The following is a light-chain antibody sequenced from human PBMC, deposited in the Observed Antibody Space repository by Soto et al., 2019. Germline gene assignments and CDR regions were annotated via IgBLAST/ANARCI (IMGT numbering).Light chain of an antibody. CDR3: QQYYGFQFT. CDR1: QRVLYSSNNKNY. V-gene: IGKV4-1*01. Sequence: DIVMTQSPDSLAVSLGERATINCKSSQRVLYSSNNKNYLAWYQHKPGQPPKLLIYWASTRKSAVPDRFSGSGYGTDFTLTISSLQAEDVAVYYCQQYYGFQFTFGPGTKVDIK. J-gene: IGKJ3*01. CDR2: WAS.